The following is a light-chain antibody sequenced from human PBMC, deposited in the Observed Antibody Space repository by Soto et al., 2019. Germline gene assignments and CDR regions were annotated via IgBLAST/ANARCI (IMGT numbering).Light chain of an antibody. V-gene: IGLV2-18*02. J-gene: IGLJ1*01. CDR3: SSYTSSSTDV. CDR2: EVS. CDR1: SSDVGSYNR. Sequence: QSALTQPPSVSGSPGQSVTISCTGTSSDVGSYNRVSWYQPPPGTAPKLMIYEVSNRPSGVPDRFSGSKSGNTASLTISGLQAEYEADYYCSSYTSSSTDVFGTGTKLTVL.